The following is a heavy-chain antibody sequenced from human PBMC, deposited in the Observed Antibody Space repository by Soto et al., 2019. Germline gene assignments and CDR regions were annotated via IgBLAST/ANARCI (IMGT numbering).Heavy chain of an antibody. Sequence: GGSLRLSCAASGFTFSSYAMHWVRQAPGKGLEWVAVISYDGSNKYYADSVKGRFTISRDNSKNTLYLQMNSLRAEDTAVYYCARDWWELLSGYFDYWGQGTLVTVSS. J-gene: IGHJ4*02. D-gene: IGHD1-26*01. CDR1: GFTFSSYA. CDR2: ISYDGSNK. CDR3: ARDWWELLSGYFDY. V-gene: IGHV3-30-3*01.